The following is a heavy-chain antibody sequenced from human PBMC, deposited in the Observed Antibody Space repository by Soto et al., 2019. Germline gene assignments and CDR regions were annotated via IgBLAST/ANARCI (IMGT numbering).Heavy chain of an antibody. D-gene: IGHD6-6*01. CDR1: GFTFSTYW. CDR3: ANFPQQPVSY. V-gene: IGHV3-23*01. J-gene: IGHJ4*02. CDR2: IRDSGGRK. Sequence: GGSLRLSCAAPGFTFSTYWMNWVRQAPGKGLEWVATIRDSGGRKYYADSVKGRFAISRDNAKNSLFLQMNSLRAEDTAEYYCANFPQQPVSYWGQGTLVTVSS.